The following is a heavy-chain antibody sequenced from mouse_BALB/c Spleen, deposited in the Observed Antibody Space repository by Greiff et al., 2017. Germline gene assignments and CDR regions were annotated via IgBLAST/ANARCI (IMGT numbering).Heavy chain of an antibody. Sequence: VQLKESGPGLVKPSQSLSLTCTVTGYSITSDYAWNWIRQFPGNKLEWMGYISYSGSTSYNPSLKSRISITRDTSKNQFFLQLNSVTTEDTATYYCARRGLWYFDVWGAGTTVTVSS. CDR1: GYSITSDYA. CDR2: ISYSGST. V-gene: IGHV3-2*02. CDR3: ARRGLWYFDV. J-gene: IGHJ1*01.